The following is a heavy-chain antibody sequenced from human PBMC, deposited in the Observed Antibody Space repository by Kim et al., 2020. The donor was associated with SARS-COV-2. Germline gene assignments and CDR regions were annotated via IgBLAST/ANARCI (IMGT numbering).Heavy chain of an antibody. V-gene: IGHV4-39*02. D-gene: IGHD6-13*01. Sequence: SYNPPLKSGVPQSVDTSKNHFSLKLTSVTATDAAVYYCARVASSWYRFDYWGQGILVTVSS. J-gene: IGHJ4*02. CDR3: ARVASSWYRFDY.